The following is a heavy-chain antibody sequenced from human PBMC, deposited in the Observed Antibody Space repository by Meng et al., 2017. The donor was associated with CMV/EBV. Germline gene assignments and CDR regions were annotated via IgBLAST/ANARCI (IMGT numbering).Heavy chain of an antibody. D-gene: IGHD3-3*01. V-gene: IGHV4-38-2*02. CDR3: ARVGEGYDFWSGYYTGNWFDP. CDR1: GYSISSGYY. J-gene: IGHJ5*02. Sequence: ETLSLTCTVSGYSISSGYYWGWIRQPPGKGLEWIGSIYHSGSTYYNPSLKSRVTISVDTSKNQFSLKLSSVTAADTAVYYCARVGEGYDFWSGYYTGNWFDPWGQGTLVTVSS. CDR2: IYHSGST.